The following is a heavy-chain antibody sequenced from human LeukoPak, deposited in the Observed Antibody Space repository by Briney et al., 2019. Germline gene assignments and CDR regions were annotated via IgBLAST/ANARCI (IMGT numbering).Heavy chain of an antibody. CDR3: ARRTGGFES. D-gene: IGHD3-10*01. J-gene: IGHJ4*02. CDR2: IYTGGSDT. V-gene: IGHV5-51*01. Sequence: GESLTISCKGSGYTFTTDWIGWMRPMPGKGLEWMGIIYTGGSDTIYNPSFQGQIIITVDKSNHTAYMEWTSLKASDTAKYFCARRTGGFESWGQGTLVIVSS. CDR1: GYTFTTDW.